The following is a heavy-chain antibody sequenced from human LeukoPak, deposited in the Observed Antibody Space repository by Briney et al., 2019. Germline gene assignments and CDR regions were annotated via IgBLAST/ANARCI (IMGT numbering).Heavy chain of an antibody. CDR3: AKANREYYYMDV. Sequence: ASVKVSCKASGYTFTSYGISWVRQAPGQGLEWMGWISAYNGNANYAQKLQGRVTMTTDTSTSTAYMELRSLRSDDTAVYYCAKANREYYYMDVWGKGTTVTVSS. CDR2: ISAYNGNA. D-gene: IGHD2-8*01. V-gene: IGHV1-18*01. CDR1: GYTFTSYG. J-gene: IGHJ6*03.